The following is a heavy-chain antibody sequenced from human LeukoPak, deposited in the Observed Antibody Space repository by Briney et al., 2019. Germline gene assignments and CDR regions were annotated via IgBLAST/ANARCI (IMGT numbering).Heavy chain of an antibody. CDR1: GFTFSSYA. J-gene: IGHJ4*02. D-gene: IGHD1-1*01. V-gene: IGHV3-33*08. CDR3: VRDPSGSGFAFDS. CDR2: IWFDGSNK. Sequence: GGSLRLSCAASGFTFSSYAMHWVRQAPGKGLEWVAFIWFDGSNKHYADSVKGRFTISRDNSEDTLYLQMNSLRAEDTAVYYCVRDPSGSGFAFDSWGQGALVTVSS.